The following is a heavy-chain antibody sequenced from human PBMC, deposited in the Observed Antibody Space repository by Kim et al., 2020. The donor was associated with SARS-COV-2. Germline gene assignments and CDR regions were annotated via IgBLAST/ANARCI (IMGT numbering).Heavy chain of an antibody. J-gene: IGHJ6*02. CDR3: ARHILSDGTGYYSYYYGMDV. V-gene: IGHV5-51*01. CDR2: IYPGDSDT. D-gene: IGHD3-9*01. Sequence: GESLKISCKGSGYSFTSYWIGWVRQMPGKGLEWMGIIYPGDSDTRYSPSFQGQVTISADKSISTAYLQWSSLKASDTAMYYFARHILSDGTGYYSYYYGMDVWGQGTTVTVSS. CDR1: GYSFTSYW.